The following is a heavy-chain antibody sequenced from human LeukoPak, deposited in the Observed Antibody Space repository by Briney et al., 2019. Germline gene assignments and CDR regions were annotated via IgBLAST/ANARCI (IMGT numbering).Heavy chain of an antibody. D-gene: IGHD6-19*01. CDR3: TAPGIAVAGTTWYFDL. V-gene: IGHV3-48*01. CDR2: ISSSSSTI. J-gene: IGHJ2*01. Sequence: GGSLRLSCTVSGFTVSINSMSWVRQAPGKGLEWVSYISSSSSTIYYADSVKGRFTISRDNAKNSLYLQMNSLRADDTAVYYCTAPGIAVAGTTWYFDLWGRGTLVTVSS. CDR1: GFTVSINS.